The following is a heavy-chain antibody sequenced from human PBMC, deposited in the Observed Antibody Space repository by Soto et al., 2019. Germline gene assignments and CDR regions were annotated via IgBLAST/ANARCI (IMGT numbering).Heavy chain of an antibody. J-gene: IGHJ3*02. CDR3: ARDAVAATXLCHFDI. Sequence: SETLSLTCTVSGGSISRGGYYWSWIRQHPGKGLEWIGYIYYSGSTYYNPSLKSRVTISVDTSKNQFSLNLSSVTAADTAVYYCARDAVAATXLCHFDIWGQGTMVTVSS. CDR1: GGSISRGGYY. CDR2: IYYSGST. D-gene: IGHD2-15*01. V-gene: IGHV4-31*03.